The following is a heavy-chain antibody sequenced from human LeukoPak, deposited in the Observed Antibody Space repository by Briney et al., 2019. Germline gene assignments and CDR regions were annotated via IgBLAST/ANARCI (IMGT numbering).Heavy chain of an antibody. CDR3: ARDLNAGYGLDV. CDR1: GFTFSRYD. CDR2: IGIAGDT. J-gene: IGHJ6*02. V-gene: IGHV3-13*01. Sequence: PGGSLRLSCAASGFTFSRYDMHWVRQVTGKGLEWVSVIGIAGDTYYADSVKGRFTISRENAKNSLYLQMNSLRVGDTAVYYCARDLNAGYGLDVWGQATTVTVSS.